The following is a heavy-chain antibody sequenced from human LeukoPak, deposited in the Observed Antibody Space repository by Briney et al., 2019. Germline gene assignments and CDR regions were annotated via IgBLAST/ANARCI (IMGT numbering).Heavy chain of an antibody. CDR1: GGSISSYS. D-gene: IGHD3-22*01. V-gene: IGHV4-30-2*01. Sequence: SETLSLTCTVSGGSISSYSWSWIWQPPGKGLEWIGYIYHSESTYYNPSLKNRVTISIDRSKNKLSLNLSSVTAADTAVYYCARVPFDYYDSDDYYYHDAFDIWGQGTMVTVSS. CDR2: IYHSEST. CDR3: ARVPFDYYDSDDYYYHDAFDI. J-gene: IGHJ3*02.